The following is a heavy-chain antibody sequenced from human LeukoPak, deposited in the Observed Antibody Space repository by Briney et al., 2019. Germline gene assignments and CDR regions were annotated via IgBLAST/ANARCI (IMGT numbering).Heavy chain of an antibody. CDR3: ATVAAAGSSAGYAFDI. D-gene: IGHD6-13*01. CDR2: FDPEDGET. V-gene: IGHV1-24*01. J-gene: IGHJ3*02. CDR1: GYTLTELS. Sequence: ASVKVSCKVSGYTLTELSMHWVRQARGKGLEWMGGFDPEDGETIYAQKFQGRVTMTEDTSTDTAYMELSSLRSEDTAVYYCATVAAAGSSAGYAFDIWGQGTMVTVSS.